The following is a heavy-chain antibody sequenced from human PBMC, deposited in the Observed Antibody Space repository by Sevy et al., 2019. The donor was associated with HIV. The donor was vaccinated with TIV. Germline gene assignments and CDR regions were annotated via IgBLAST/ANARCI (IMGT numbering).Heavy chain of an antibody. J-gene: IGHJ3*02. D-gene: IGHD3-22*01. V-gene: IGHV1-24*01. Sequence: ASVKVSCKVSGYSVSDLSIHWVRQAPGKGLEWMGGYDPEDGETIYAQKFQGRVTMTEDTSTDTAYMELRSLRSEDTAVYYCATSPDYYDSSRDAFDIWGQGTMVTVSS. CDR3: ATSPDYYDSSRDAFDI. CDR1: GYSVSDLS. CDR2: YDPEDGET.